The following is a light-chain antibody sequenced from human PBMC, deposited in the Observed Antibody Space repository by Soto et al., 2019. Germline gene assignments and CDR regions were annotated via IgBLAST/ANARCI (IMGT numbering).Light chain of an antibody. V-gene: IGKV3-11*01. CDR3: LHDIYFLWP. CDR1: QSVSSY. J-gene: IGKJ1*01. CDR2: DAS. Sequence: EIGFTQAPSTQSVSPKERATLSYRASQSVSSYLAWYQQKPGQAPRLLIYDASNRATGIPARFSGSGSVTDFTLAISSRHPVDSAPLNCLHDIYFLWPFCQGSRLEIK.